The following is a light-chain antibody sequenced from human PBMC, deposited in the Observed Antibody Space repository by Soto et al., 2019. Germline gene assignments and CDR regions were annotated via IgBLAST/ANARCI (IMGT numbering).Light chain of an antibody. V-gene: IGKV1-9*01. J-gene: IGKJ3*01. Sequence: DIQLTQSPSFLSASVGDRVTITCRASQDVSRYLAWYQQKPGKAPNLLIYAASTLRSGVPSRFSGSGSETEFTLTISSLQPEDFATYYCQQFKSYVFAFGPGTKVDIK. CDR3: QQFKSYVFA. CDR1: QDVSRY. CDR2: AAS.